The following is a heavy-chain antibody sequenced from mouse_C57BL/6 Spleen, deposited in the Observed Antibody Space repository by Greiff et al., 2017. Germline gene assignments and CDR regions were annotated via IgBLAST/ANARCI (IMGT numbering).Heavy chain of an antibody. CDR2: ISYDGSN. Sequence: EVKLVESGPGLVKPSQSLSLTCSVTGYSITSGYYWNWIRQFPGNKLEWMGYISYDGSNNYNPSLKNRISITRDTSKNQFFLKLNSVTTEHTATYYCARDDYDADAMDYWGQGTSVTVSS. J-gene: IGHJ4*01. CDR3: ARDDYDADAMDY. D-gene: IGHD2-4*01. V-gene: IGHV3-6*01. CDR1: GYSITSGYY.